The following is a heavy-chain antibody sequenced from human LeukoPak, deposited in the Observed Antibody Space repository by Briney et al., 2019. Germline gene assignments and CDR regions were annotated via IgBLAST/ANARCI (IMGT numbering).Heavy chain of an antibody. CDR1: GYTFTGYY. CDR3: ARDLVGLTYYYGSGSYYSQSPYYYGMDV. V-gene: IGHV1-2*04. J-gene: IGHJ6*02. CDR2: INPNSGGT. D-gene: IGHD3-10*01. Sequence: ASVKVSCKASGYTFTGYYMHWVRQAPGQGLEWMGWINPNSGGTNYAQKFQGWVTMTRDTSISTAYMELSRLRSDDTAVYYCARDLVGLTYYYGSGSYYSQSPYYYGMDVWGQGTTVTVSS.